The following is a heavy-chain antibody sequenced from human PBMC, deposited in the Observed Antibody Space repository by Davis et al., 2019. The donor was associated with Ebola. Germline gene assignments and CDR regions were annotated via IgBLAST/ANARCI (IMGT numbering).Heavy chain of an antibody. Sequence: GESLKISCAASGFTFSSYAMSWVRQAPGKGLEWVSAISGSGGSTYYADSVKGRFTISRDNSKNTLYLQMNSLRAEDTAVYYCAKDPTTVVTVDYWGQGTLVTVSS. J-gene: IGHJ4*02. CDR1: GFTFSSYA. CDR3: AKDPTTVVTVDY. D-gene: IGHD4-23*01. V-gene: IGHV3-23*01. CDR2: ISGSGGST.